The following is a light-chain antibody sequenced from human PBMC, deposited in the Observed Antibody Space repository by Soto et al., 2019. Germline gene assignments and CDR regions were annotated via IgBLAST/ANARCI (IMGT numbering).Light chain of an antibody. V-gene: IGKV3-11*01. CDR2: DAS. CDR1: QSFSNY. J-gene: IGKJ4*01. CDR3: QQRSNWPLT. Sequence: EIVLTQSPATLSLSPGERVTLSCRASQSFSNYLGWYQQKPGQAPRLLIYDASNRATNVSARFSGSGSGTDFTLTISSLEPEDSAVYYCQQRSNWPLTFGGGTKVDIK.